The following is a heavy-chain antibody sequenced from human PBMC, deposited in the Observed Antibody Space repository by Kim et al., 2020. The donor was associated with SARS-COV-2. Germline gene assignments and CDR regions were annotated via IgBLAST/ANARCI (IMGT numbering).Heavy chain of an antibody. CDR1: GFTFSSYG. CDR3: ARDYRSSSFPRYGMDV. D-gene: IGHD6-13*01. J-gene: IGHJ6*02. Sequence: GGSLRLSCAASGFTFSSYGMHWVRQAPGKGLEWVAVIWYDGSNKYYADSVKGRFTISRDNSKNTLYLQMNSLRAEDTAVYYCARDYRSSSFPRYGMDVWGQGTTVTVSS. V-gene: IGHV3-33*08. CDR2: IWYDGSNK.